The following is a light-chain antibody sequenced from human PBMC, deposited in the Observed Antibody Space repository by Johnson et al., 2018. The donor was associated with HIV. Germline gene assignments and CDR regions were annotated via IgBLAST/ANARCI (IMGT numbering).Light chain of an antibody. J-gene: IGLJ1*01. CDR3: GTWHSSLNAYV. CDR2: DNN. V-gene: IGLV1-51*01. Sequence: QSVLTQPPSVSVAPGQKVTISCFGSDSDIGNNYVSWYQQLPGTAPKLLIYDNNKRPSGIPDRFFGSKSGTSATLDIPGLQTGDEGDYYGGTWHSSLNAYVFGAGTKVTVL. CDR1: DSDIGNNY.